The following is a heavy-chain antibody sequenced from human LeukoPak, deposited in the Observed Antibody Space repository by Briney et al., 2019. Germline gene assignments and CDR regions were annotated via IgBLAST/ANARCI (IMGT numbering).Heavy chain of an antibody. V-gene: IGHV4-59*01. J-gene: IGHJ2*01. Sequence: PGGSLRLSCAASGFTFSDYGMVWVRQAPGKGLEWIAYIYYSGSTNYNPSLKSRVTISVDTSKNQFSLKLSSVTAADTAVYYCARVYYSNSYDYWYFDLWGRGTLVTVSS. D-gene: IGHD6-13*01. CDR2: IYYSGST. CDR3: ARVYYSNSYDYWYFDL. CDR1: GFTFSDYG.